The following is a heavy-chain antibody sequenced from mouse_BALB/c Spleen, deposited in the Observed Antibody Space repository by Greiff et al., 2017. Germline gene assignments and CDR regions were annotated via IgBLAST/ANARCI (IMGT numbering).Heavy chain of an antibody. Sequence: DVHLVESGGDLVKPGGSLKLSCAASGFTFSSYGMSWVRQTPDKRLEWVATISSGGSYTYYPDSVKGRFTISRDNAKNTLYLQMSSLKSEDTAMYYCARLYGSSYGYFDVWGAGTTVTVSS. V-gene: IGHV5-6*01. CDR2: ISSGGSYT. CDR1: GFTFSSYG. CDR3: ARLYGSSYGYFDV. D-gene: IGHD1-1*01. J-gene: IGHJ1*01.